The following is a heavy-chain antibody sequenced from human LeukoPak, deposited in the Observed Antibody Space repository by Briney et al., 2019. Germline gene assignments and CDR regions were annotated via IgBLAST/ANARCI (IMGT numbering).Heavy chain of an antibody. V-gene: IGHV1-8*01. J-gene: IGHJ4*02. D-gene: IGHD4-17*01. CDR3: ARAQPRNDYGDCFDY. CDR2: MNPNSGNT. Sequence: ASVKVSCKASGYTFTSYDINWVRQATGQGLEWMGWMNPNSGNTGYAQKFQGRVTITADKSTSTAYMELSSLRSEDTAVYYCARAQPRNDYGDCFDYWGQGTLVTVSS. CDR1: GYTFTSYD.